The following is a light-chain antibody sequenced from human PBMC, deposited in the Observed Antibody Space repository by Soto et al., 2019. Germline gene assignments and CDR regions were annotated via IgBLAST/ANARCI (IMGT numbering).Light chain of an antibody. CDR3: HQRINWPLT. J-gene: IGKJ4*01. CDR1: QRVSTY. CDR2: DAS. V-gene: IGKV3-11*01. Sequence: EIVLTQSPATLSLSPGDTATLSCRATQRVSTYLAWYQQKPGQAPRLLIYDASNRAPGIPARFSGSGSETDFTLTISSLEPEDFAVYYCHQRINWPLTFGGGTKVDIK.